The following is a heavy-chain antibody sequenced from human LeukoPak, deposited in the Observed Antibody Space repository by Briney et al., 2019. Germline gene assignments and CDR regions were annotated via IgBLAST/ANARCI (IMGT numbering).Heavy chain of an antibody. V-gene: IGHV3-33*01. CDR1: GFTFSSYG. J-gene: IGHJ4*02. CDR2: IWYDGSNK. CDR3: ARAPYSGSYFDY. D-gene: IGHD1-26*01. Sequence: PGGSLRLSCAASGFTFSSYGMHWVRQAPGKGLEWVAVIWYDGSNKYYADSVKGRFTISRDNSKNTLYLQMNSLRAEDTAVYYCARAPYSGSYFDYWGQGTLVTVSS.